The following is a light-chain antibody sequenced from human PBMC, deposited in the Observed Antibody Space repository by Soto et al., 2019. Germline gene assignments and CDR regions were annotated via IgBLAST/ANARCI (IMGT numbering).Light chain of an antibody. CDR2: GAS. J-gene: IGKJ5*01. Sequence: EIVLTQSPGTLSLSPGERATLSCRASQSVRSTHLAWYQPKPGQAPRLFIYGASSRATGIPDRFSGSGSGTDFALTISRLEPEDFAVYICQQYGTSPRTFGQGTRLEI. CDR3: QQYGTSPRT. V-gene: IGKV3-20*01. CDR1: QSVRSTH.